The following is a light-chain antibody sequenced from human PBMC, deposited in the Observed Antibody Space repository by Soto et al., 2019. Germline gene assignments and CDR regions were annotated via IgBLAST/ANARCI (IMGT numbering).Light chain of an antibody. J-gene: IGKJ1*01. CDR3: QQTYSAPWR. Sequence: DIQMTQSPSSLSASVGDRVTITCRASQNINTFLHWYQQKPGKAPKLLIYAASNLQSGVPSRFSGGGSGTDFTVTISNLQPEDFATYYCQQTYSAPWRFGHGTKVDI. CDR1: QNINTF. V-gene: IGKV1-39*01. CDR2: AAS.